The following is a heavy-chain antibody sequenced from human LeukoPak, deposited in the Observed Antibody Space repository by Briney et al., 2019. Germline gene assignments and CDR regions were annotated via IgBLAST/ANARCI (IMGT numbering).Heavy chain of an antibody. CDR3: ARVKFQLGYCSGGSCSTDYYYMDV. V-gene: IGHV1-8*01. D-gene: IGHD2-15*01. CDR2: MNPNSGNT. J-gene: IGHJ6*03. CDR1: GYPFSNYD. Sequence: GASVTVSCKASGYPFSNYDINWVRQATGQGLEWMGWMNPNSGNTGYAQKFQGRVTMTRNTSISTAYMELSSLRSEDTAVYYCARVKFQLGYCSGGSCSTDYYYMDVWGKGTTVTISS.